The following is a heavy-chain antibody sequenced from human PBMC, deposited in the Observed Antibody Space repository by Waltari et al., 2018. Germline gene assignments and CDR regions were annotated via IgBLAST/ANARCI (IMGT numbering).Heavy chain of an antibody. Sequence: QVQLQESGPGLVKPSETLSLTCAVSGYSISSGYYWGWLRQPPGKGLEWIGSIYHSGSTYYNPSLKSRVTISVDTSKNQFSLKLSSVTAADTAVYYCARDPQWLVHAFDIWGQGTMVTVSS. J-gene: IGHJ3*02. CDR1: GYSISSGYY. CDR2: IYHSGST. V-gene: IGHV4-38-2*02. D-gene: IGHD6-19*01. CDR3: ARDPQWLVHAFDI.